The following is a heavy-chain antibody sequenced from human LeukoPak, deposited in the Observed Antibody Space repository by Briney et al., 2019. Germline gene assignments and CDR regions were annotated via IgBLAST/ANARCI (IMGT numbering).Heavy chain of an antibody. J-gene: IGHJ3*02. CDR3: ARDRAGAFDI. CDR2: ISSSSSTI. D-gene: IGHD3-10*01. CDR1: GFTFSSYE. Sequence: GGSLRLSCAASGFTFSSYEMNWVRQAPGKGLEWVSYISSSSSTIYYADSVKGRFTISRDNAKNSLYLQMNSLRAEDTAVYYCARDRAGAFDIWGQGTMVTVSS. V-gene: IGHV3-48*03.